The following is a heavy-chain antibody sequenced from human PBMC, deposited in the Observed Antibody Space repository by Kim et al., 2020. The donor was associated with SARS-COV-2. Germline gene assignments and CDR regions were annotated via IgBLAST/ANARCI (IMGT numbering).Heavy chain of an antibody. D-gene: IGHD3-22*01. J-gene: IGHJ5*02. CDR1: GASISSSSC. CDR2: VDHSGTT. Sequence: SETLSLTCVVSGASISSSSCWSWVRQPPGKGLEWIGEVDHSGTTSYNVSLKSRVTISVDKSKNQFSLRLNSVSAGDTAVYYCARGVSSAWTLRAWFDPWGQGTLVTVSP. CDR3: ARGVSSAWTLRAWFDP. V-gene: IGHV4-4*02.